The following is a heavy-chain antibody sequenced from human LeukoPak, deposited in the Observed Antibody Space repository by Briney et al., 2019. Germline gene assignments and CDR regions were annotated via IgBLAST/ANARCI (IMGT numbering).Heavy chain of an antibody. V-gene: IGHV1-8*01. CDR1: GYTFTSYD. CDR3: ARQLARWYRSSSDFDP. Sequence: ASVKVSCKASGYTFTSYDINWVRQATGQGLEWMGWMNPNSGNTGYAQKFQGRVTMTRNTSISTAYMELSSLRSEDTAVYYCARQLARWYRSSSDFDPWGQGTLVTVSS. J-gene: IGHJ5*02. D-gene: IGHD6-6*01. CDR2: MNPNSGNT.